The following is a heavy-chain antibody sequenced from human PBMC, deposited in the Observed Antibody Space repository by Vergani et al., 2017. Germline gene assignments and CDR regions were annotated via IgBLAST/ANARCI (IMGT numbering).Heavy chain of an antibody. V-gene: IGHV4-30-4*01. CDR3: ARXRTDQDYYYYYMDV. CDR2: IYYSGST. D-gene: IGHD1-1*01. Sequence: QVQLQESGPGLVKPSQTLCLTCTVSGGSLSSGDYYWSWIRQPPGKGLEWIGYIYYSGSTYYHPSLKSRGTISVNTSKNQFSLKLSSVTAADTAVYYCARXRTDQDYYYYYMDVWGKGTTVTVSS. J-gene: IGHJ6*03. CDR1: GGSLSSGDYY.